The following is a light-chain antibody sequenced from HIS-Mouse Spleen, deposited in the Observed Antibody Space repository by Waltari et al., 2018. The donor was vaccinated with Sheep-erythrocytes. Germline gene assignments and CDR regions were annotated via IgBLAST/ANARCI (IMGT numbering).Light chain of an antibody. CDR1: SSDVGRYNL. J-gene: IGLJ3*02. Sequence: QPALTQPASVSGSPGQSITISCTGTSSDVGRYNLVSWYQQHPGKAPKPMIYEGSKRPAGVSSRFSGSKSGNTASLTISGLQAEDEADYYCCSYAGSSTPWVFGGGTKLTVL. V-gene: IGLV2-23*01. CDR2: EGS. CDR3: CSYAGSSTPWV.